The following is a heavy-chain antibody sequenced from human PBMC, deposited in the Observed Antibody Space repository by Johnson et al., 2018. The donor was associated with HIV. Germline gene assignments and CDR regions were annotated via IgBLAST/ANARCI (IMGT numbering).Heavy chain of an antibody. CDR1: RFTFSSYA. Sequence: EVQLLESGGGLVQPGGSLRLSCAASRFTFSSYAMSWVRQAPGKGLEWVSGISGGDGRTFYADSVRGRFTISRDNSKNTLYLQMNSLGDEDTAVYYCAKEIWEAYGGFMVGDAFDLWGQGTMVAVSA. V-gene: IGHV3-23*01. J-gene: IGHJ3*01. CDR2: ISGGDGRT. D-gene: IGHD4/OR15-4a*01. CDR3: AKEIWEAYGGFMVGDAFDL.